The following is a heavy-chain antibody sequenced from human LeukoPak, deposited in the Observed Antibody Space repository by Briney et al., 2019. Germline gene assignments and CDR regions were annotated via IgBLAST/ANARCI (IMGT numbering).Heavy chain of an antibody. Sequence: SVKVSCKASGGTFSSYAISWVRQAPGQGLEWMGGIIPIFGTANYAQKFQGRVTITADESTSTAYMELGSLRSEDTAVYYCVLVTGIAAAGPDYWGQGTLVTVSS. V-gene: IGHV1-69*13. CDR3: VLVTGIAAAGPDY. J-gene: IGHJ4*02. CDR1: GGTFSSYA. D-gene: IGHD6-13*01. CDR2: IIPIFGTA.